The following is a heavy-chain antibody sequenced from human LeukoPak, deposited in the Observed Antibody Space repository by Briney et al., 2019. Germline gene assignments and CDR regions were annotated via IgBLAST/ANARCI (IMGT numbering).Heavy chain of an antibody. CDR2: ISGSGGST. V-gene: IGHV3-23*01. J-gene: IGHJ4*02. Sequence: GGPLNLSCAASGSTFSRDAMSGVRQPPGKGMEWVSAISGSGGSTYYADSVKGRFTISRDNSKNTLYLQMNSLRAEDTAVYYCAKTNPDTAMVARTLFWYWGQGTLVTVSS. CDR3: AKTNPDTAMVARTLFWY. CDR1: GSTFSRDA. D-gene: IGHD5-18*01.